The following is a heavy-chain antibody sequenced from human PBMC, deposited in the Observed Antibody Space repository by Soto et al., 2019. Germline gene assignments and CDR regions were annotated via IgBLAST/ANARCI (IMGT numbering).Heavy chain of an antibody. CDR2: INDDGIST. CDR1: GFTLSMYW. Sequence: GGSLRLSCSASGFTLSMYWMHWVRQVPGKGPEWVSRINDDGISTNYADSVKGRFTISRDNAKNTLYLQMNALRVEDTAVYYCTRGPRSTSTGTGAFWGQGTLVTVPS. CDR3: TRGPRSTSTGTGAF. D-gene: IGHD1-1*01. V-gene: IGHV3-74*01. J-gene: IGHJ4*02.